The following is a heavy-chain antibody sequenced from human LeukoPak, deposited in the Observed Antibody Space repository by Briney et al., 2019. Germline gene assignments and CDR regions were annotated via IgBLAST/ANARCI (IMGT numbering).Heavy chain of an antibody. CDR1: GFTFSSYS. J-gene: IGHJ4*02. V-gene: IGHV3-48*01. CDR3: ARDRPRYFEY. CDR2: ISGNGATK. Sequence: GGSLRLSCAASGFTFSSYSMTWVRQAPGKGLEWISYISGNGATKYYTDSVKGRFTVSRDNAQNSLYLQMNGLRVEDTAVYYCARDRPRYFEYWGLGTLVTDSS.